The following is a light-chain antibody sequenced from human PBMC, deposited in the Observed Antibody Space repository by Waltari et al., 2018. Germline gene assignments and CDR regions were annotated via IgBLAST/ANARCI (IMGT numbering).Light chain of an antibody. J-gene: IGKJ2*01. CDR3: MQALHTPYT. V-gene: IGKV2-30*01. Sequence: DVVLTQSPLSLPVTLGQPASISCKSSQSLVYSDGNTYLSWFQQRPGQSPRRLIYKVSNRDSGVPDRFSGSGSGTDFTLKISRVEAEDVGGVYYCMQALHTPYTFGQGTKLEIK. CDR2: KVS. CDR1: QSLVYSDGNTY.